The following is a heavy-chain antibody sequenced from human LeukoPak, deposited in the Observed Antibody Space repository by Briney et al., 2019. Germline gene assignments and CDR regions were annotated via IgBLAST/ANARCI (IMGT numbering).Heavy chain of an antibody. J-gene: IGHJ5*02. Sequence: GNTNYNPSLKSRVTISVDTSKSQFSLKLSSVTAADTAVYYCARSSLEARPIAARANCFDPWGQGTLVTVSS. CDR2: GNT. CDR3: ARSSLEARPIAARANCFDP. D-gene: IGHD6-6*01. V-gene: IGHV4-4*09.